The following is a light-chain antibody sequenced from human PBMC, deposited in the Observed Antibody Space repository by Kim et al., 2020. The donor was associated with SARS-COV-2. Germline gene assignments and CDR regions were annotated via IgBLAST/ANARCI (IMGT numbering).Light chain of an antibody. CDR1: QGCRGRL. V-gene: IGKV3-20*01. CDR3: QQYGSSPRT. Sequence: RERTPPSCKGRQGCRGRLFAWVQQEPGPASRLLNYGSTMRATGIPDRFSGSGSGTDFTLTISRLEPEDFAVYYCQQYGSSPRTFGQGTKVDIK. J-gene: IGKJ1*01. CDR2: GST.